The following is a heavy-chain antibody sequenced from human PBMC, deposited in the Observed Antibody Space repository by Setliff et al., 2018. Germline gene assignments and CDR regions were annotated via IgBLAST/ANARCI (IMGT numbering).Heavy chain of an antibody. CDR3: GRVSEYSNYPDY. D-gene: IGHD6-13*01. CDR1: GFFLGSFV. V-gene: IGHV3-64*01. CDR2: STSNGVNT. J-gene: IGHJ4*02. Sequence: HPGGSLRLSCAASGFFLGSFVMHWVRQVPGKGLEYVSSSTSNGVNTYYANSVKGRFTISRDNSKNTLFLHMDSLRPDDTAMYYCGRVSEYSNYPDYWGQGTVVTVSS.